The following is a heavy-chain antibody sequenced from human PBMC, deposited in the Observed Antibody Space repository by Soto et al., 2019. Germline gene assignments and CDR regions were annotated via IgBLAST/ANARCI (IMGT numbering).Heavy chain of an antibody. CDR1: GFTFKNAW. V-gene: IGHV3-15*04. J-gene: IGHJ4*02. D-gene: IGHD6-13*01. CDR2: SVSKTDGGTT. Sequence: GGSLRLSCAAPGFTFKNAWLSWARQAPGQGLEWIGRSVSKTDGGTTDYAAPVKGRFTISRDDSKNTLYLQVDSLKSEDTAVFYYSTEKGRAGRGQHYYDYWGQGTLVTVSS. CDR3: STEKGRAGRGQHYYDY.